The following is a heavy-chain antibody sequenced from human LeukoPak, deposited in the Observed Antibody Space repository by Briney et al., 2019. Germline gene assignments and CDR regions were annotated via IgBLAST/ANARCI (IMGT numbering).Heavy chain of an antibody. CDR2: IHSGGTVI. Sequence: GGSLRLSSAASGFTFSSYEMNWVRQAPGKGLEWVSYIHSGGTVIHYADSVKGRFTISRDNAKNSLYLQMNSLRAEDTAVYYCARESPDWFDSWGQGTLVTVSS. CDR3: ARESPDWFDS. CDR1: GFTFSSYE. J-gene: IGHJ5*01. V-gene: IGHV3-48*03.